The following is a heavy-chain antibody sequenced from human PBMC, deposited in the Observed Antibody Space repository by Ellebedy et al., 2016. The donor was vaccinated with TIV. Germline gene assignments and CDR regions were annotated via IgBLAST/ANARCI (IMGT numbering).Heavy chain of an antibody. J-gene: IGHJ6*02. D-gene: IGHD3-22*01. CDR2: VNPDRGRT. CDR1: GYTFTANY. CDR3: ARGRRGSSGMYV. V-gene: IGHV1-2*02. Sequence: ASVKVSCKASGYTFTANYIHWVRHAPGHGLEWMGWVNPDRGRTNFAQRFQGRVTMTRDTSVNPAYLELSRPESDDTATYYGARGRRGSSGMYVWGQGTTVTVS.